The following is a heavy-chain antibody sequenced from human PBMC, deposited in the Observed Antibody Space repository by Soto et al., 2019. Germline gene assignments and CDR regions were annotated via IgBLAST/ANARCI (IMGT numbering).Heavy chain of an antibody. CDR3: ARPYHSRAWWYYYFGMDV. CDR1: GGTFSSYT. D-gene: IGHD2-8*02. J-gene: IGHJ6*02. V-gene: IGHV1-69*02. CDR2: IIPILGIA. Sequence: QVQLVQSGAEVKKPGSSVKVSCKASGGTFSSYTIRWVRQAPGQGLEWMGRIIPILGIANYAQKFQGRVTITADKSTSTAYMELRRLRSEDTAVYYCARPYHSRAWWYYYFGMDVWGQGTTVTVSS.